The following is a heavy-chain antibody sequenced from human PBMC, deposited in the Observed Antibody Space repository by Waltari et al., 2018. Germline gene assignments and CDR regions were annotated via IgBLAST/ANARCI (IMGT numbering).Heavy chain of an antibody. CDR1: GSIFTGYH. Sequence: QAQLVQSGAEVKKPGASVKVSCQASGSIFTGYHMHWVRQAPGQGLEWMGRVNPNSGGTDYAQKFQGRVTMTMDTSTSTAYMEVRRLISDDAAVYYCARDPDYIAYWGQGTLVTVSS. J-gene: IGHJ4*02. CDR3: ARDPDYIAY. V-gene: IGHV1-2*06. CDR2: VNPNSGGT.